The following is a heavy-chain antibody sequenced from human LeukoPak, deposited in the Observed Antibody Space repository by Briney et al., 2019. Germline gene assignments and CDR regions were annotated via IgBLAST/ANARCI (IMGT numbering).Heavy chain of an antibody. CDR1: GFTFSNYA. D-gene: IGHD3-22*01. Sequence: GGSLRLSCAASGFTFSNYAMSWVRQAPGKGLEWVSAISGSGSSKYYADSVKGRFTISRDNSKNTLYLQMNSLRAEDTALYYCARDRRYYDSSGYYFHWYFDLWGRGTLVTVSS. CDR2: ISGSGSSK. J-gene: IGHJ2*01. V-gene: IGHV3-23*01. CDR3: ARDRRYYDSSGYYFHWYFDL.